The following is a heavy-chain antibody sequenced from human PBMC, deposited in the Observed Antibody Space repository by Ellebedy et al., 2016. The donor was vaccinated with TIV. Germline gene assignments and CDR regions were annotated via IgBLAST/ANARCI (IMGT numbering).Heavy chain of an antibody. D-gene: IGHD5-18*01. CDR1: GGSISSGDYY. Sequence: MPSETLSLTCTVSGGSISSGDYYWSWIRQPPGKGLEWIGYIYYSGSTYYNPSLKSRVTISVDTSKNQFSLKLSSVTVADTAVYYCAIGPAMVLYYFDYWGQGTLVTVSS. V-gene: IGHV4-30-4*01. J-gene: IGHJ4*02. CDR3: AIGPAMVLYYFDY. CDR2: IYYSGST.